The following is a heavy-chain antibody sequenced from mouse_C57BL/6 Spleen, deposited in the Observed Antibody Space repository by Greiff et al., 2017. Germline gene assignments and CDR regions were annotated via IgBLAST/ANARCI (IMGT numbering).Heavy chain of an antibody. CDR3: VRALDYYGSSSLGV. CDR2: ISSKSSNYAT. CDR1: GFTFNTYA. Sequence: EVKLEESGGGLVQPKGSLKLSCAASGFTFNTYAMHWVRQAPGQGLEWVARISSKSSNYATYYADSVKDRFTISRDDSQSMLYLQMNSMKTEDKAMYYCVRALDYYGSSSLGVWGTGTTVTVSS. D-gene: IGHD1-1*01. J-gene: IGHJ1*03. V-gene: IGHV10-3*01.